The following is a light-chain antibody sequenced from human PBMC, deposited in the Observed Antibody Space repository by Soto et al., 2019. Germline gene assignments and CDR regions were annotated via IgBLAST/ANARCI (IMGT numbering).Light chain of an antibody. J-gene: IGKJ3*01. Sequence: DIQMTQSPSSLSASVGDRVTITCRASQSISSYLNWYQQKPGKAPKLLIYAASSLQSGVPSRFSANGSGTDFTLTISSLQPEDFATYYCQQSYSALFTFGPGTKVDI. CDR1: QSISSY. CDR3: QQSYSALFT. V-gene: IGKV1-39*01. CDR2: AAS.